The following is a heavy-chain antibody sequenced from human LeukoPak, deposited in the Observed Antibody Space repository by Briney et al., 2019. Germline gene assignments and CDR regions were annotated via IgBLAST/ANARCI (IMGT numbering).Heavy chain of an antibody. CDR3: ASTGRYGSSWYYFDY. V-gene: IGHV5-51*01. D-gene: IGHD6-13*01. Sequence: GAPLKISSKGSGSSFTSYWIGWGRQMPGKGLEWMGIIYPGDSDTRYSPYFQGQVTISADKSVSTAYLQWSSLKASDTAMYYCASTGRYGSSWYYFDYWGQGTLVTVS. CDR2: IYPGDSDT. J-gene: IGHJ4*02. CDR1: GSSFTSYW.